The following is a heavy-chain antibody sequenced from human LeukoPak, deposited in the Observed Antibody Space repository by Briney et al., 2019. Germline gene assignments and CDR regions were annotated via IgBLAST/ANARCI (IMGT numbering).Heavy chain of an antibody. CDR2: IYNSGST. Sequence: KPSETLSLTCTVSGGSISSSYYYWGWIRQPPGKGLEWIGSIYNSGSTHYNPSLKSRVTISVDTSKNQFSLKLSSVTAADTAVYYCARARHGDLDYWGQGTLVTVSS. J-gene: IGHJ4*02. V-gene: IGHV4-39*01. CDR1: GGSISSSYYY. D-gene: IGHD4-17*01. CDR3: ARARHGDLDY.